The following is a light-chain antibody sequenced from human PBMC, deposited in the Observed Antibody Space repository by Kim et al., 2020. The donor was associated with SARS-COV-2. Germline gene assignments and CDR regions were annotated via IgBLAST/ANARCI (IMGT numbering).Light chain of an antibody. CDR3: QAWDSSIALV. CDR1: KVGDKY. V-gene: IGLV3-1*01. CDR2: QDS. J-gene: IGLJ2*01. Sequence: VSQGLTSSITCSGEKVGDKYACWYQQKPGQSPVLVIYQDSKRPSGIPSRFSGSNSGNTATLTISGTQAMDEADYYCQAWDSSIALVFGGGTKLTVL.